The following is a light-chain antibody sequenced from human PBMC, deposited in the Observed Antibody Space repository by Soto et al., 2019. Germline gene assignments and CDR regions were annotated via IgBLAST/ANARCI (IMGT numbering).Light chain of an antibody. CDR2: DVS. CDR1: SSDVGGYNY. J-gene: IGLJ1*01. Sequence: QSALTQPASVSGSPGQSITISCTGTSSDVGGYNYVSWYQQHPGKAPKLMIYDVSNRPSGVSNRFSGSKSGNTASLTISGLQADDEAAYCCSSYTSSSLYVFGTGTKVTVL. V-gene: IGLV2-14*03. CDR3: SSYTSSSLYV.